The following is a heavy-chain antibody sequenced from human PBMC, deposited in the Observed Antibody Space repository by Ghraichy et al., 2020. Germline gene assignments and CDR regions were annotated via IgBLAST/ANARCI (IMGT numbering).Heavy chain of an antibody. D-gene: IGHD5-18*01. V-gene: IGHV4-34*01. CDR1: GGSFSGYY. CDR3: ARGRVGYSYLYWYFDL. J-gene: IGHJ2*01. CDR2: INHSGST. Sequence: SETLSLTCAVYGGSFSGYYWSWIRQPPGKGLEWIGEINHSGSTNYNPSLKSRVTISVDTSKNQFSLKLSSVTAADTAVYYCARGRVGYSYLYWYFDLWGRGTLVTVSS.